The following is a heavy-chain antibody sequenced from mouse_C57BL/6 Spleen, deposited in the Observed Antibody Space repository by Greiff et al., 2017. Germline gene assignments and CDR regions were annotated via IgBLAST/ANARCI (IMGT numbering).Heavy chain of an antibody. D-gene: IGHD2-1*01. J-gene: IGHJ2*01. CDR1: GFTFSDAW. Sequence: EVQGVESGGGLVQPGGSMKLSCAASGFTFSDAWMDWVRQSPEKGLEWVAEIRNKANNHATYYAESVKGRFTISRDDSKSSVYLQRNSLRAEDTGIYYCTSDGNYGYFDYWGQGTTLTVSS. CDR3: TSDGNYGYFDY. V-gene: IGHV6-6*01. CDR2: IRNKANNHAT.